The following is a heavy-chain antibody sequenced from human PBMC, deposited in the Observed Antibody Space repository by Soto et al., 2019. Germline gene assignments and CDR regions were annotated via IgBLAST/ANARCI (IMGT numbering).Heavy chain of an antibody. J-gene: IGHJ4*02. CDR3: ARYCSSTSCLNFDS. D-gene: IGHD2-2*01. CDR1: GGSLSSGNYY. V-gene: IGHV4-30-4*01. Sequence: PSETLSLTCTVSGGSLSSGNYYWSWIRQPPGKGLEWIGYIDYSGNTLYNPSLKSRLTISVDTSKSRFSLKLSSVTAADTAVYYCARYCSSTSCLNFDSWGRGTLVTVSS. CDR2: IDYSGNT.